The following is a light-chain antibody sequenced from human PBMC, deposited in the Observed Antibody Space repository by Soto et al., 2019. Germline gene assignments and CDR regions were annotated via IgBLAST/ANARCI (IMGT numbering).Light chain of an antibody. J-gene: IGKJ2*01. Sequence: EIVLTQSPGTLSLSPGERATLSCRASQSVSSSYLAWYQQKLGQAPRLLIYGASSRATGIPDRFSGSGSGTDFTLTISRLEPEDFAVYYCQQYGSLMYTFGQGTKLEIK. CDR1: QSVSSSY. V-gene: IGKV3-20*01. CDR2: GAS. CDR3: QQYGSLMYT.